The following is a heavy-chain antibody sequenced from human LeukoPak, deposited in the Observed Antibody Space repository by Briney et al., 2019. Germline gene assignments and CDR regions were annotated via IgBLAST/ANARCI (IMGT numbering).Heavy chain of an antibody. CDR2: ISISGTTM. Sequence: GGSLRLSCAASGFTFSGYEMNWVRQAPGKGLEWVSYISISGTTMYYADSVKGRFTISRDNSKTSVYLQMSSLRAEDTAAYYCARGGSSGYHYNAFDIWGQGTMVTVSS. V-gene: IGHV3-48*03. D-gene: IGHD3-22*01. J-gene: IGHJ3*02. CDR3: ARGGSSGYHYNAFDI. CDR1: GFTFSGYE.